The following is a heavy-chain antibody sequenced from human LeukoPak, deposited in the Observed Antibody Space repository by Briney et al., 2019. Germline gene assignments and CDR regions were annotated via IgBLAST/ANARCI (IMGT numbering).Heavy chain of an antibody. CDR3: AEGAWSLDP. V-gene: IGHV4-59*01. D-gene: IGHD2-8*02. CDR2: IRSSGTT. J-gene: IGHJ5*02. Sequence: TSETLSLTCTVSGGSISGFDWSWFRQPPGKRLEWIGNIRSSGTTNYNPSLKSRVSISVDTSRNYLSLKLTSVTAADTALYYCAEGAWSLDPWGQGTLVTVSS. CDR1: GGSISGFD.